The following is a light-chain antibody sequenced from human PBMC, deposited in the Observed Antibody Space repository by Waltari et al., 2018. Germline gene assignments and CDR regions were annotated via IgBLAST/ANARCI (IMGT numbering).Light chain of an antibody. CDR3: SSQSSNNVVL. V-gene: IGLV2-14*03. Sequence: QSALTQPASVSGSPGQSITISCTGTSSDVGTYNSVSWYQDHPGQSPKVIIYDVSDRPSAVSARFSASKSRNTASLTISGLQAEDEADYYCSSQSSNNVVLFGGGTKVTVL. J-gene: IGLJ3*02. CDR1: SSDVGTYNS. CDR2: DVS.